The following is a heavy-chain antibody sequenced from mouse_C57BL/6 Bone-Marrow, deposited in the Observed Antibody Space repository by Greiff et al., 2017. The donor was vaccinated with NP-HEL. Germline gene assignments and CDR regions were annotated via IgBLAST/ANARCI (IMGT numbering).Heavy chain of an antibody. D-gene: IGHD1-1*01. J-gene: IGHJ4*01. CDR2: ISSGSSTI. CDR1: GFTFSDYG. V-gene: IGHV5-17*01. CDR3: ARSIHYYGSSYGAMDY. Sequence: EVMLVESGGGLVKPGGSLKLSCAASGFTFSDYGMHWVRQAPEKGLEWVAYISSGSSTIYYADTVKGRFTISRDNATNTLFLQMTSLRSEDTAMYYCARSIHYYGSSYGAMDYWGQGTSVTVSS.